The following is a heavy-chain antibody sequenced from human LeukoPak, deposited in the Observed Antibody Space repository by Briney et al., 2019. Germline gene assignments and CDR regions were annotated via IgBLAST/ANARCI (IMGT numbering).Heavy chain of an antibody. CDR2: INPNSGGT. CDR3: ARADTVTTGDFDY. CDR1: GYTFTGYY. Sequence: ASVKVSCKASGYTFTGYYMHWVRQAPGQGLEWMGWINPNSGGTNYAQKFQGRFTMTRDTPISTAYMELSRLRSDDTAVYYCARADTVTTGDFDYWGQGTLVTVSS. V-gene: IGHV1-2*02. D-gene: IGHD4-17*01. J-gene: IGHJ4*02.